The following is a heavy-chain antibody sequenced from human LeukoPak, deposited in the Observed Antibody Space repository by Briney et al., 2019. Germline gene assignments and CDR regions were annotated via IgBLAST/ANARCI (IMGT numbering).Heavy chain of an antibody. CDR3: ARDVPYYGSGSYFDY. CDR2: IYYSGST. D-gene: IGHD3-10*01. CDR1: GGSISSSSYD. J-gene: IGHJ4*02. Sequence: PSETLSLTCTVSGGSISSSSYDWGWIRQPPGKGLEWIGSIYYSGSTYYNPSLKSRVTISVDMSKTQFSLKLSSVTAADTAVYYCARDVPYYGSGSYFDYWGQGTLVAVSS. V-gene: IGHV4-39*07.